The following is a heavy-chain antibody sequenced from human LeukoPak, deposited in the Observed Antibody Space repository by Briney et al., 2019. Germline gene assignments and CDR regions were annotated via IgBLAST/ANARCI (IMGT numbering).Heavy chain of an antibody. V-gene: IGHV1-18*01. D-gene: IGHD3-22*01. Sequence: ASVTVSCKASGYTFTSYGISWVRQAPGQGLEWMGWISAYNGNTNYAQKLQGRVTMTTDTSTSTAYMELRSLRSDDTAVYYCARTQRLSSGYRYFDYWGQGTLVTVSS. CDR2: ISAYNGNT. CDR3: ARTQRLSSGYRYFDY. J-gene: IGHJ4*02. CDR1: GYTFTSYG.